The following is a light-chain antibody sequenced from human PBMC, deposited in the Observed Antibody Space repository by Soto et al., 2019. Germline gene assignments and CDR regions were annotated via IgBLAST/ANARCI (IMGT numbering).Light chain of an antibody. CDR3: SSFTTSRLYV. J-gene: IGLJ1*01. V-gene: IGLV2-14*01. CDR2: KVR. CDR1: TNDIGSYDY. Sequence: QSVLTQPASVSGSPGQSIAISCTGNTNDIGSYDYVSWYQQHPGKAPRLLIFKVRNRPPGISSRFSGSKSGHTASLTISGLQPEDEADYYCSSFTTSRLYVFGPGTKLTVL.